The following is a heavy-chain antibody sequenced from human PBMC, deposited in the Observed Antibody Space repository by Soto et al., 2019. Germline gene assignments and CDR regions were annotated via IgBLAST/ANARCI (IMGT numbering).Heavy chain of an antibody. CDR1: GFTFSSYG. Sequence: LRLSCAASGFTFSSYGMHRVRQAPAKGLEWVAVIWYDGSNKYYADSVKGRFTISRDNSKNTLYLQMNSLRAEDTAVFYCARDYDSSGYPRYYFDYWGQGTLVTVSS. D-gene: IGHD3-22*01. CDR3: ARDYDSSGYPRYYFDY. CDR2: IWYDGSNK. V-gene: IGHV3-33*01. J-gene: IGHJ4*02.